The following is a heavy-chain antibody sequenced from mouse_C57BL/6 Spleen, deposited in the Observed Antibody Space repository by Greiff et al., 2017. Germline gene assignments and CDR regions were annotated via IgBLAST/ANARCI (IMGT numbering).Heavy chain of an antibody. CDR2: ISSGGDYI. D-gene: IGHD2-4*01. Sequence: EVKVVESGEGLVKPGGSLKLSCAASGFTFSSYAMSWVRQTPEKRLEWVAYISSGGDYIYYADTVKGRFTISRDNARNTLYLQISSLKSEDTAMEYCTREGSYNDDDWYLDVWGTGTTVTVSA. CDR3: TREGSYNDDDWYLDV. CDR1: GFTFSSYA. V-gene: IGHV5-9-1*02. J-gene: IGHJ1*03.